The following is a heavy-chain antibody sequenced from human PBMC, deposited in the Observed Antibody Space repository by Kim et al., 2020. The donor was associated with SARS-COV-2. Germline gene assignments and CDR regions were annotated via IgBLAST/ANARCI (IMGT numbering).Heavy chain of an antibody. V-gene: IGHV1-18*01. J-gene: IGHJ3*02. CDR3: AREWQGLGAFDI. Sequence: TNYAQKPPGRVTMNTDTSTSTAYMELRSLRSDDTAVYYCAREWQGLGAFDIWGQGTMVTVSS. CDR2: T. D-gene: IGHD5-12*01.